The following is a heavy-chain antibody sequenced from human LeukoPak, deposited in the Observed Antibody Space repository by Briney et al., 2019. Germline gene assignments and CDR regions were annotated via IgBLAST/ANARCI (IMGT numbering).Heavy chain of an antibody. CDR1: GGSISNND. CDR3: ARERSGSEIFARSFDI. V-gene: IGHV4-59*12. J-gene: IGHJ3*02. Sequence: SETLSLTCTVSGGSISNNDWSWIRQPPGKGLEWIGEIYHSGSTNYNPSLKSRVTISVDKSKNQFSLKLSSVTAADTAVYYCARERSGSEIFARSFDIWGQGTMVTVSS. CDR2: IYHSGST. D-gene: IGHD3-3*01.